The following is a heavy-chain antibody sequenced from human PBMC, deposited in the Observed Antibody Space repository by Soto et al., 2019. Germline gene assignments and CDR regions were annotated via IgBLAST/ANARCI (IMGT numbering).Heavy chain of an antibody. Sequence: QILSCAASGFTFSSYGMHWVRQAPGKGLEWVAVISYDGSNKYYADSVKGRFTISRDNSKDTLYLQMNSLRAEDTAVYYCAKVIAARWSGMDVWGQGTTVTVSS. CDR2: ISYDGSNK. J-gene: IGHJ6*02. D-gene: IGHD6-6*01. CDR1: GFTFSSYG. CDR3: AKVIAARWSGMDV. V-gene: IGHV3-30*18.